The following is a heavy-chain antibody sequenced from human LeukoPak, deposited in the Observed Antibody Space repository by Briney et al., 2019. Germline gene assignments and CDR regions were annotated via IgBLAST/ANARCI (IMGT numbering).Heavy chain of an antibody. CDR1: GYTFTSYY. CDR3: ARDPGEMATISYFDY. D-gene: IGHD5-24*01. V-gene: IGHV1-46*01. J-gene: IGHJ4*02. Sequence: ASVKVSCKASGYTFTSYYMHWVRQAPGQGLEWMGIINPSGGSTSYAQKFQGRVTMTRDTSTSTVYMELSSLRSEDTAVYYCARDPGEMATISYFDYWGQGTLVTVSS. CDR2: INPSGGST.